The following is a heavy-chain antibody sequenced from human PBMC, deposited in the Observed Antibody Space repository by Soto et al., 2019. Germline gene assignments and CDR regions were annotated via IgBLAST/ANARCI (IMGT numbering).Heavy chain of an antibody. CDR1: GDSISDYC. V-gene: IGHV4-4*07. J-gene: IGHJ6*02. Sequence: QVQLQESGPGLVKPSETLSVTCTVSGDSISDYCWSWIRQPAGKGLEWIGRLCTSGSTKYNPSLKRRFTMSADTSKNQFSLNLSTVTAADTAIYYCARMYNSGFYRPEGDYYYYGMDVWGQGTTVTVSS. CDR2: LCTSGST. CDR3: ARMYNSGFYRPEGDYYYYGMDV. D-gene: IGHD6-19*01.